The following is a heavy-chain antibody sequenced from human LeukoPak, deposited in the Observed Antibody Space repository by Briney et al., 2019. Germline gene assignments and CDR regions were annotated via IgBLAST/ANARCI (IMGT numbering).Heavy chain of an antibody. J-gene: IGHJ4*02. CDR3: AKRAAADRTYYYDSSARSLDY. Sequence: GGSLRLSCAASGFTFSSYAMSWVRQAPGKGLEWVSAISGSGGSTYYADSVKGRFTISRDNSKNTLYLQMNSLRAEDTAVYYCAKRAAADRTYYYDSSARSLDYWGQGTLVTVSA. CDR2: ISGSGGST. V-gene: IGHV3-23*01. CDR1: GFTFSSYA. D-gene: IGHD3-22*01.